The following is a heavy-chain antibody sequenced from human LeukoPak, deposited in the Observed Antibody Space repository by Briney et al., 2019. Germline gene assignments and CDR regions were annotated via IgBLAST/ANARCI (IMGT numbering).Heavy chain of an antibody. V-gene: IGHV3-43*02. J-gene: IGHJ6*02. Sequence: QPGGSLTLSCASPGFAFQAFDQHWVRQAPGEGLGWVSLIYSVSTKTYYALYVRGRITVSRDNSQTALELHMSGLRTEDTALYCCATWACYHGLDVWGQGSTVTISS. CDR3: ATWACYHGLDV. D-gene: IGHD1-26*01. CDR1: GFAFQAFD. CDR2: IYSVSTKT.